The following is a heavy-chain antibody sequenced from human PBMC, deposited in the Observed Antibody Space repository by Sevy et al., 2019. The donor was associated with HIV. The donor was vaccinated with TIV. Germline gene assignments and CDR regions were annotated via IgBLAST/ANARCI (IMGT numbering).Heavy chain of an antibody. CDR2: IYYSGST. J-gene: IGHJ3*02. Sequence: SETLSLTCTVSGGSISSYYWSWIRQPPGKGLEWIGYIYYSGSTNYNPSLKSRVTISVDTSKNQFSLKLSSVTAADTAVYYCARAGALITMIVVGPLRRGGAFDIWGQWTMVTVSS. V-gene: IGHV4-59*13. D-gene: IGHD3-22*01. CDR3: ARAGALITMIVVGPLRRGGAFDI. CDR1: GGSISSYY.